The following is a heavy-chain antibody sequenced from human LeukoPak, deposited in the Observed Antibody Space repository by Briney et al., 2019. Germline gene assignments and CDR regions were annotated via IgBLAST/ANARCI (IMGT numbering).Heavy chain of an antibody. CDR3: ARKYYAQAKD. CDR2: ISSSSSNT. Sequence: PGGSLRLSCAASGFTFSDYYMSWIRQAPGKGPEWVSYISSSSSNTNYDDSVKGRFTITRDNAKNSLYLQMNSLRAEDTAVYYWARKYYAQAKDWGQGTLVTVSS. CDR1: GFTFSDYY. V-gene: IGHV3-11*06. D-gene: IGHD2/OR15-2a*01. J-gene: IGHJ4*02.